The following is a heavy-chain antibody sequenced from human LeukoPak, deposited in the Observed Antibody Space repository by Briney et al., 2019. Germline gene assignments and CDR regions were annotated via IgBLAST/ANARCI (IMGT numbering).Heavy chain of an antibody. CDR2: INPSGGST. Sequence: ASVKVSCMASGYTFTSYYMHWVRQAPGQALERMGIINPSGGSTSYAQKFQGRVTMTRDTSTNTVYMELSSLRSEDTAVYYCARENFGIDAMAYDYWGQGTLVTVSS. CDR1: GYTFTSYY. V-gene: IGHV1-46*01. CDR3: ARENFGIDAMAYDY. D-gene: IGHD5-18*01. J-gene: IGHJ4*02.